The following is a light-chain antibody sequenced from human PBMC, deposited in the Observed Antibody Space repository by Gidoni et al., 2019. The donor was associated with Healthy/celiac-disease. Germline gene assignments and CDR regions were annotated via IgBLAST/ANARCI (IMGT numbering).Light chain of an antibody. J-gene: IGLJ2*01. Sequence: QSALTKPPSASGSPGQSVTISCTGTSSDVGGYNYVSWYQQHPGKAPKLMIYEFSKRPSGVPARFSGSKSGNTASLTVSWLQAEDEADYYCSSYAGSNNLVFGGGTKLTVL. CDR2: EFS. V-gene: IGLV2-8*01. CDR1: SSDVGGYNY. CDR3: SSYAGSNNLV.